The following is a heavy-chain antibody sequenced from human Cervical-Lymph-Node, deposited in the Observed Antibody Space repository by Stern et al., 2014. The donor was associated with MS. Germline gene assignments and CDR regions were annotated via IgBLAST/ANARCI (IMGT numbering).Heavy chain of an antibody. Sequence: VQLVESGGGVVQPGRSLRLSCAASGFTFSSSRMHWVRQAPGKGLEWLAIIWYDGSKRYYADSVKGRFTISRDNSKNTLYLQMNSLRAEDTAVYYCAREGGNTAEYFQHWGQGTLVTVSS. V-gene: IGHV3-33*01. D-gene: IGHD4-23*01. J-gene: IGHJ1*01. CDR3: AREGGNTAEYFQH. CDR2: IWYDGSKR. CDR1: GFTFSSSR.